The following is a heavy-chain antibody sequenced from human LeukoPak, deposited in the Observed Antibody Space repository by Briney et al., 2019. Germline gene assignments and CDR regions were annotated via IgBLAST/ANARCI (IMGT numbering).Heavy chain of an antibody. CDR2: IKQDGSEK. J-gene: IGHJ4*02. CDR3: TRDIPFGGY. V-gene: IGHV3-7*03. D-gene: IGHD3-16*01. Sequence: GGSLRLSCAPSGFSFSSYWMSWVRQAPGKGLEWVANIKQDGSEKYYVDSVKGRFTISRDDAKNSLYLQMNSLRAEDTAVYYCTRDIPFGGYWGQGTLVTVSS. CDR1: GFSFSSYW.